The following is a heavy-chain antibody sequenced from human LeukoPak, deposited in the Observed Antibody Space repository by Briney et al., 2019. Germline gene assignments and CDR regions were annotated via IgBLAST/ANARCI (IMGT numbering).Heavy chain of an antibody. J-gene: IGHJ3*02. CDR2: IYTSGST. D-gene: IGHD3-9*01. CDR3: ARAGLYYDILTGHDAFDI. V-gene: IGHV4-4*07. Sequence: PSETLSLTCTVSGGSISSYYWSWIRHPAGKGLEWIGRIYTSGSTNYNTSLKSRVTMSVDTSKNQFSLKLSSVTAADTAVYYCARAGLYYDILTGHDAFDIWGQGTMVTVSS. CDR1: GGSISSYY.